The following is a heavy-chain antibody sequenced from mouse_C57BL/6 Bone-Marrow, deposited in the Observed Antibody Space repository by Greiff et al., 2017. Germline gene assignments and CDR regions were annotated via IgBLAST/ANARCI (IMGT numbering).Heavy chain of an antibody. J-gene: IGHJ2*01. Sequence: VQLQQPGAELVKPGASVKLSCKASGYTFTSYWMQWVKQRPGQGLEWIGEIDPSASYTNYNQKFKGKATLTVDTSSSTAYMQLSSLTSEDSAVYYCAREVVMYYFDYWGQGTTRTVSA. CDR2: IDPSASYT. D-gene: IGHD1-1*01. CDR1: GYTFTSYW. V-gene: IGHV1-50*01. CDR3: AREVVMYYFDY.